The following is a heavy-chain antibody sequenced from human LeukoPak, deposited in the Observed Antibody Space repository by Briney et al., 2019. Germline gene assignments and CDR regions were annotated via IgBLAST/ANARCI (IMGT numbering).Heavy chain of an antibody. D-gene: IGHD3-10*01. J-gene: IGHJ6*04. Sequence: ASVKVSCKASGYTFTSYDINWVRQATGQGLEWMGWMNPNSGNTGYAQKFQDRVTMTRNTSISTACMELSSLRSEDTAVYYCARGILWFGDDVWGKGTTVTISS. CDR1: GYTFTSYD. CDR2: MNPNSGNT. V-gene: IGHV1-8*01. CDR3: ARGILWFGDDV.